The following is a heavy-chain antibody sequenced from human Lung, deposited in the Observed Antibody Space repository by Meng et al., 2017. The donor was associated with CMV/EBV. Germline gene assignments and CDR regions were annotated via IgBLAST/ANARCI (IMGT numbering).Heavy chain of an antibody. CDR3: ARQIGNAAHDAFDI. V-gene: IGHV5-51*01. D-gene: IGHD2-15*01. CDR1: GYSFTSYW. J-gene: IGHJ3*02. CDR2: IYPGDSDT. Sequence: XVSXXGSGYSFTSYWIGWVRQMPGKGREWMGIIYPGDSDTRYSPSFQGQVTISADKSISTAYLQWSSLKASDTAMYYCARQIGNAAHDAFDIWGQGTMVTVS.